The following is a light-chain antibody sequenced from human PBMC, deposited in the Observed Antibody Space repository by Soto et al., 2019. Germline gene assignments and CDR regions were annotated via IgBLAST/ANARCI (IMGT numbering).Light chain of an antibody. V-gene: IGKV1-27*01. Sequence: DIQMTQSPSSLSASVGDRVTITCRASQGISSYLAWYQQKPGKVPKVLIYAASTLQSGVPSRFSGSGSGTDFTLTISSLQPEDAATSYCQHYNSYSEAFGQGTKVELK. CDR3: QHYNSYSEA. J-gene: IGKJ1*01. CDR1: QGISSY. CDR2: AAS.